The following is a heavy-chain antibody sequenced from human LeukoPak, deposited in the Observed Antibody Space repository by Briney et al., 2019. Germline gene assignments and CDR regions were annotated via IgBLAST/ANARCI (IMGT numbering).Heavy chain of an antibody. CDR2: INAGNGNT. CDR3: AREGDGYKNFDY. D-gene: IGHD5-24*01. V-gene: IGHV1-3*01. CDR1: GYTFTSYG. Sequence: WASVKVSCKASGYTFTSYGISWVRQAPGQRLEWMGWINAGNGNTKYSQKFQGRVTITRDTSASTAYMELSSLRSEDTAVYYCAREGDGYKNFDYWGQGTLVTVSS. J-gene: IGHJ4*02.